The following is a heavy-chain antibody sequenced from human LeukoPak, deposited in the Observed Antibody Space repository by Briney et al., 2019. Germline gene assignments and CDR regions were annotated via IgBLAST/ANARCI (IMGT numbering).Heavy chain of an antibody. CDR1: GYSFGTYW. CDR2: IYPGDSHT. J-gene: IGHJ5*02. V-gene: IGHV5-51*01. Sequence: GESLKISCKGSGYSFGTYWIGWVRQMPGKGLEWMGIIYPGDSHTRYSPSFQGQVTISADKSTSTAYLQWNSLKSSDTAIYYCARLYTRLTRSIWGHFDPWGQGTLVTVSS. CDR3: ARLYTRLTRSIWGHFDP. D-gene: IGHD3-16*01.